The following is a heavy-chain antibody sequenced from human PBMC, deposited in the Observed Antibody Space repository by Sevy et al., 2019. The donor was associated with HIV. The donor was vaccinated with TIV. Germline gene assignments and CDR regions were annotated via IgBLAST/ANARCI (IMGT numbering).Heavy chain of an antibody. CDR2: ISGTGGST. J-gene: IGHJ4*02. V-gene: IGHV3-23*01. D-gene: IGHD6-6*01. Sequence: GGFLRLSCAASGFTFNTYAMSWVRQAPGKGLEWVSAISGTGGSTYYTDAVKGRFTISRDNSKNTLYLQMNSLRAEHTAVYYCAKGRSSSSTYNFDYWGQGTLVTVSS. CDR1: GFTFNTYA. CDR3: AKGRSSSSTYNFDY.